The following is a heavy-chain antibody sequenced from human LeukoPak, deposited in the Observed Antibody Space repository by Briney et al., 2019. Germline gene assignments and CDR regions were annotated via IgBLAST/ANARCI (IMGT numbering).Heavy chain of an antibody. CDR1: GFTVSSNY. CDR3: ARASGWSAYYYMDV. Sequence: GGSLRLSCAASGFTVSSNYMSWVRQAPGKRLEWVSVIYSGGSTYYADSVKGRFTIFRDNSKNTLYLQMNSLGAEDTAVYYCARASGWSAYYYMDVWGKGTTVTVSS. D-gene: IGHD6-19*01. CDR2: IYSGGST. V-gene: IGHV3-53*01. J-gene: IGHJ6*03.